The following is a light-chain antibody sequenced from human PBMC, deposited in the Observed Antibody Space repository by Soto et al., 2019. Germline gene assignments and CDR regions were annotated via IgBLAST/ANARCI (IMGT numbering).Light chain of an antibody. CDR3: QQYNGLPTWT. V-gene: IGKV1-5*03. J-gene: IGKJ1*01. Sequence: DLQMTQSPSTLSASVGDRVTITCRASQNIYIWLAWYQKKPGKAPNLLIYKASTLQSGVPSRFSGNGSGTEFTLTITSPQPDDSATYYCQQYNGLPTWTFGQGTKVDNK. CDR2: KAS. CDR1: QNIYIW.